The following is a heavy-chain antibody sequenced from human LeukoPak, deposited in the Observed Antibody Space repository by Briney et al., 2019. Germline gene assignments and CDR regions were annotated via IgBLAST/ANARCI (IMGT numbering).Heavy chain of an antibody. CDR3: ARLNLITEVGY. CDR2: ISTSGTTI. V-gene: IGHV3-48*03. CDR1: GFTFSSYE. D-gene: IGHD1-14*01. Sequence: GGSLRLSCAASGFTFSSYEMNWVRQAPGKGLEWVSYISTSGTTIYYADSVKGRFTISRDNAKNSLYLQMNSLRAEDTAVYCCARLNLITEVGYWGQGTLVTVSS. J-gene: IGHJ4*02.